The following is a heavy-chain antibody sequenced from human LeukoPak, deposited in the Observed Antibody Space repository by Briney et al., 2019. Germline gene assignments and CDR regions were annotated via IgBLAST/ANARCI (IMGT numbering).Heavy chain of an antibody. CDR1: GYTFTSYG. D-gene: IGHD2-15*01. CDR2: ISAYNGNT. J-gene: IGHJ6*02. Sequence: GASVKVSCKAFGYTFTSYGISWVRQAPGQGLEWMGWISAYNGNTNYAQKLQGRVTMTTDTSTSTAYMELGSLRSDDTAVYYCARARGGYYYGMDVWGQGTTVTVSS. V-gene: IGHV1-18*01. CDR3: ARARGGYYYGMDV.